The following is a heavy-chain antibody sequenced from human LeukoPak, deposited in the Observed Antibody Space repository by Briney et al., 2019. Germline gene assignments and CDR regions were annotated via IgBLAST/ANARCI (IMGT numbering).Heavy chain of an antibody. CDR2: IYYSGST. V-gene: IGHV4-61*01. J-gene: IGHJ4*02. CDR1: GGSTSSSSHY. Sequence: SETLSLTCTVSGGSTSSSSHYWGWIRQPPGKGLEWIGYIYYSGSTNYNPSLKSRVTISVDTSKNQFSLKLSSVTAADTAVYYCAREAVAGRIDYWGQGTLVTVSS. CDR3: AREAVAGRIDY. D-gene: IGHD6-13*01.